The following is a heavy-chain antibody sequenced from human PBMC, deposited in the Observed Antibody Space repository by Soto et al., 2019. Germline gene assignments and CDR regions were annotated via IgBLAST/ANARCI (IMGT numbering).Heavy chain of an antibody. Sequence: PSETLSLTCTVSGGSISSSSYYWGWIRQPPGKGLEWIGSIYYSGSTYYNPSLKSRVTISVDTSKNQFSLKLSSVTAADTAVYYCARHLSYYDRSGYYGWFDPWGQGTLVTVSS. CDR3: ARHLSYYDRSGYYGWFDP. CDR1: GGSISSSSYY. V-gene: IGHV4-39*01. D-gene: IGHD3-22*01. CDR2: IYYSGST. J-gene: IGHJ5*02.